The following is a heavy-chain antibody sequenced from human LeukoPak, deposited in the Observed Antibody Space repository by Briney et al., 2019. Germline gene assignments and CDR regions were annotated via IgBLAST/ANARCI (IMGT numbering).Heavy chain of an antibody. CDR1: GGSFSGYY. V-gene: IGHV4-34*01. D-gene: IGHD3-16*02. CDR2: INHSGST. Sequence: PSETLSLTCAVYGGSFSGYYWSWIRQPPGKGLEWIGEINHSGSTNYNPSLKSRVTISVDTSKHQFSLKLSSVTAADTAVYYCARRFLGELSLYPRNYFDYWGQGTLVTVSS. J-gene: IGHJ4*02. CDR3: ARRFLGELSLYPRNYFDY.